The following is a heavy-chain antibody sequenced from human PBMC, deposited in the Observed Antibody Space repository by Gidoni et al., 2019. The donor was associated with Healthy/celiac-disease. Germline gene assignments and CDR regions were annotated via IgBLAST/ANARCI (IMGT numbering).Heavy chain of an antibody. CDR3: AKGLEMATIGYFDY. Sequence: EVQLLESGGGLVQPGGSLRLPCASSGFTFSSYAMSWVRQAPGKGLEWVSAISGSGGSTYYADSVKGRFTISRDNSKNTLYLQMNSLRAEDTAVYYCAKGLEMATIGYFDYWGQGTLVTVSS. J-gene: IGHJ4*02. CDR2: ISGSGGST. V-gene: IGHV3-23*01. D-gene: IGHD5-12*01. CDR1: GFTFSSYA.